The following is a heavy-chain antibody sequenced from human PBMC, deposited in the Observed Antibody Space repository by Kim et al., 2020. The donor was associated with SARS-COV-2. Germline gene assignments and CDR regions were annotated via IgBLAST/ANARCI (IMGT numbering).Heavy chain of an antibody. D-gene: IGHD3-10*01. V-gene: IGHV4-59*09. CDR3: ARGQSGSYIPVYYYYGMDV. Sequence: SRVTISVDTSKNQFSLKLSSVTAADTAVYYCARGQSGSYIPVYYYYGMDVWGQGTTVTVSS. J-gene: IGHJ6*02.